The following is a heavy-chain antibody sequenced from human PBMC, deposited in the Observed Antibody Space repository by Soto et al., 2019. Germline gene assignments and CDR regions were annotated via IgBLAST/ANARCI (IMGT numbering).Heavy chain of an antibody. CDR2: INAGNGNT. D-gene: IGHD2-2*01. J-gene: IGHJ5*02. V-gene: IGHV1-3*01. CDR3: ARDIDGYCSSTSCRPRYWFDP. Sequence: ASVKVSCKASGYTFTSYAMHWVRQAPGQRLEWMGWINAGNGNTKYSQKFQGRVTITRDTSASTAYMELSSLRSEDTAVYYCARDIDGYCSSTSCRPRYWFDPWGQGTLVTVSS. CDR1: GYTFTSYA.